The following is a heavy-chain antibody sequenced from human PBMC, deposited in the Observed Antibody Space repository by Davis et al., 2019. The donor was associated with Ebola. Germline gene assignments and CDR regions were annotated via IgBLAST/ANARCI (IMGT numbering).Heavy chain of an antibody. CDR1: GGSISSSSYY. Sequence: SETLSLTCTVSGGSISSSSYYWGWIRQPPGKGLKWIGSISYSGSTYYNPSLKSRVTISVDTSKNQFSLKLSSVTAADTAVYYCARRMDVWGQGTTVTVSS. CDR3: ARRMDV. V-gene: IGHV4-39*01. J-gene: IGHJ6*02. CDR2: ISYSGST.